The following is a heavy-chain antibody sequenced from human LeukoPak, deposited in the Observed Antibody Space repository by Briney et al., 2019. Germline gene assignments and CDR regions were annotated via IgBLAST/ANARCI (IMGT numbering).Heavy chain of an antibody. CDR2: ISSTGSTR. CDR3: ARVEYQLLDY. V-gene: IGHV3-48*03. Sequence: GGSLRLSCAASGFTFSSYEMGWVRQAPGKGLEWVSYISSTGSTRYYADSVKGRFTIFRDNTKNSLYLQMNSLRAEDAAVYYCARVEYQLLDYWGQGSLVSVSS. D-gene: IGHD2-2*01. J-gene: IGHJ4*02. CDR1: GFTFSSYE.